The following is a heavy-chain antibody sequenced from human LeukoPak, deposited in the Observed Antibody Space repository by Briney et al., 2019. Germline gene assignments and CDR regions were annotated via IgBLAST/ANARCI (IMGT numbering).Heavy chain of an antibody. Sequence: SETLSLTCTVSGGSISSYHWTWIRQPAGKGLEWIGRIYSSGSTNYNPSLKSRVTISVDRSKNQFSLKLSSVTAADTAVYYCARDVVSGSFDYWGRGTLVTVSS. CDR3: ARDVVSGSFDY. CDR2: IYSSGST. CDR1: GGSISSYH. J-gene: IGHJ4*02. V-gene: IGHV4-4*07. D-gene: IGHD6-19*01.